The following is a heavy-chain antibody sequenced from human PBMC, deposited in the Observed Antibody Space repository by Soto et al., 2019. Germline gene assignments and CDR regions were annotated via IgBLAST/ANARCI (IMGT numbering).Heavy chain of an antibody. CDR3: ARGFTKSLFGVVRYLR. J-gene: IGHJ4*02. Sequence: QVQLQQWGAGLLKPSETLSLTCAVYGGSFSGYYWSWIRQPPGKGLEWIGEINHSGSTNYNPSLKRRVTRSVDTSNNQFSLKLSSVTAADTAVYYCARGFTKSLFGVVRYLRWGQGTLVTVSS. CDR2: INHSGST. V-gene: IGHV4-34*01. D-gene: IGHD3-3*01. CDR1: GGSFSGYY.